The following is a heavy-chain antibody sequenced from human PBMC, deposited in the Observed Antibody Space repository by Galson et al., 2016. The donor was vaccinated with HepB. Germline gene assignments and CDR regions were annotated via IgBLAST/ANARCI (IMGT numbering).Heavy chain of an antibody. V-gene: IGHV3-30*15. CDR3: ARVRETTFSYFFYAMDV. CDR1: GLSFKNYA. J-gene: IGHJ6*02. D-gene: IGHD2/OR15-2a*01. CDR2: ISAVGRVK. Sequence: SLRLSCAASGLSFKNYAMHWVRQAPGQGLEWASVISAVGRVKYYADSVTGRFSVSRDNSNNTLFLQMSSLRLEDTGFYYCARVRETTFSYFFYAMDVWGPGTMVTVSS.